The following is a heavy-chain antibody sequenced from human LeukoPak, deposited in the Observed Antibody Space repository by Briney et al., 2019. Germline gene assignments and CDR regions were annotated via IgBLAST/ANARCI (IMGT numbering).Heavy chain of an antibody. V-gene: IGHV3-48*03. CDR1: GFTFSSYE. Sequence: GGSLRLSCAASGFTFSSYEMNWVRQAPGKGLEWVSYISSSGNTIYHADSVKGRFTISRDNSKNTVFLQMNSLRPEDTAVYYCARLFDFWISDHQLFQTYWGQGTLVTVSS. CDR2: ISSSGNTI. D-gene: IGHD3-3*01. CDR3: ARLFDFWISDHQLFQTY. J-gene: IGHJ4*02.